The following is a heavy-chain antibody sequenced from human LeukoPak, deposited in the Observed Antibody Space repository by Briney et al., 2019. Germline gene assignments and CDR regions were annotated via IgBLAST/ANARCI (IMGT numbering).Heavy chain of an antibody. J-gene: IGHJ6*02. CDR1: GFTVSSTY. V-gene: IGHV3-53*01. D-gene: IGHD2/OR15-2a*01. CDR3: ATLSVPHYYYYYYGMDV. Sequence: PGGSLRLSCAASGFTVSSTYMSWVRQAPGKGLEWVSILYSTGSTYYADSVKGRFTISRDNSKNTLYLQMNSPRAEDTAVYYCATLSVPHYYYYYYGMDVWGQGTTVTVSS. CDR2: LYSTGST.